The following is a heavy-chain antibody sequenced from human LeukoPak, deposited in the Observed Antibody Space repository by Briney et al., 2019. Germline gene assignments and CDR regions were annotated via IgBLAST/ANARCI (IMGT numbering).Heavy chain of an antibody. Sequence: GGSLRLSCAASGFTLSNAWMSWVRQAPGKGLEWVGRIKSKTDGGTTDYAAPVKGRFTISRDDSKNTLYLQMNSLKTEDTAVYYCTTVSGGSYGGDYWGQGTLVTVSS. CDR2: IKSKTDGGTT. J-gene: IGHJ4*02. D-gene: IGHD1-26*01. CDR3: TTVSGGSYGGDY. CDR1: GFTLSNAW. V-gene: IGHV3-15*01.